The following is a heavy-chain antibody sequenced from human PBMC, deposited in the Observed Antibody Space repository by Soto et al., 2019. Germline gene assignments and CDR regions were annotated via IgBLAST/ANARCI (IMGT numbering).Heavy chain of an antibody. V-gene: IGHV1-18*01. CDR1: GYIFTTYG. Sequence: QVHLVQSGAEVKKPGASVKVSCKGSGYIFTTYGITWVRQAPGQGLEWMGGISAHNGNTNYAQKLQGRVTVTRDTSTTTAYRELRHLRSGATAVYYCARGRYGAYWGQGALVTVSS. D-gene: IGHD3-10*01. CDR2: ISAHNGNT. CDR3: ARGRYGAY. J-gene: IGHJ4*02.